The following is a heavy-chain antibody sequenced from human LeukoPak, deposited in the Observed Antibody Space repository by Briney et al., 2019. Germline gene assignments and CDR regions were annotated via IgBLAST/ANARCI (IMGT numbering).Heavy chain of an antibody. J-gene: IGHJ4*02. CDR1: GFTFTSYG. CDR2: ITYDGYYK. CDR3: ARDTGLVDY. Sequence: GGSLRLSCAASGFTFTSYGMHWVRQAPGKGLEWVALITYDGYYKYYSDSVKGRFTISSDTSKNTLYLQMNSLRAEDTAVYYCARDTGLVDYWGQGTLVTVSS. V-gene: IGHV3-30*03. D-gene: IGHD2-8*02.